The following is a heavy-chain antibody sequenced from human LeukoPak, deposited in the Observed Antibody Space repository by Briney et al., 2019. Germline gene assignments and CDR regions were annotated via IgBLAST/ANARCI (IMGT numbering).Heavy chain of an antibody. CDR1: GFSFVDSA. V-gene: IGHV3-30-3*01. D-gene: IGHD3-10*02. CDR3: ARTPFRVFGELLYGDY. Sequence: GSLRLSCTASGFSFVDSAVHWVRQAPGKGLEWVAVISYDGSNKYYADSVKGRFTISRDNSKNTLHLQMNSLRAEDTAVYYCARTPFRVFGELLYGDYWGQGTLVTVSS. J-gene: IGHJ4*02. CDR2: ISYDGSNK.